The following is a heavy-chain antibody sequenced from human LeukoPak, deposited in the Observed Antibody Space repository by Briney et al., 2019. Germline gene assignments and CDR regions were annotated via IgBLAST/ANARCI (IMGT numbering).Heavy chain of an antibody. V-gene: IGHV3-23*01. J-gene: IGHJ5*02. Sequence: GGSLRLSCAASGFTFSTYAMTWVRHARGKGREWVSAISGSGGSTYYADSVKGRFTICRDNSKNTLYLQMNSLRAEDTAVYYCAKLPREYCSSTSCPNWFDPWGQGTLVTVSS. D-gene: IGHD2-2*01. CDR2: ISGSGGST. CDR3: AKLPREYCSSTSCPNWFDP. CDR1: GFTFSTYA.